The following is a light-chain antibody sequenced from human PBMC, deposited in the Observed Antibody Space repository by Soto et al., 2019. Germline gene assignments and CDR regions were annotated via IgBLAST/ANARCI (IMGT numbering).Light chain of an antibody. Sequence: EIVMTQSPATLSVSPGERATLSCRASQSVSINLAWYQQKPGQAPRLLIYGASTRATGIPARFSGSGSGTEFTLTISSLQSEDFAVYYCQQYNNWPPWTVGQGTKVGIK. CDR3: QQYNNWPPWT. V-gene: IGKV3-15*01. J-gene: IGKJ1*01. CDR2: GAS. CDR1: QSVSIN.